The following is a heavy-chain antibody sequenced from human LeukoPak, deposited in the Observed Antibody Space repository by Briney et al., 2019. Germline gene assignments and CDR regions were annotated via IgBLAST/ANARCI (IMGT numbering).Heavy chain of an antibody. CDR2: ISWNSGSI. CDR1: GFTFDDYA. V-gene: IGHV3-9*01. J-gene: IGHJ4*02. CDR3: ATGAVAGYFDY. Sequence: SLRLSCAASGFTFDDYAMHWVRQAPGKGLEWVSGISWNSGSIGYADSVKGRFTISRDNSKNTLYLQMNSLRAEDTAVYYCATGAVAGYFDYWGQGTLVTVSS. D-gene: IGHD6-19*01.